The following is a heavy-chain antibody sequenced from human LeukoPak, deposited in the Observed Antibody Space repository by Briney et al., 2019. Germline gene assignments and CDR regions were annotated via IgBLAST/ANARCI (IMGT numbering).Heavy chain of an antibody. CDR1: GYNFNTYW. V-gene: IGHV5-51*01. CDR2: IYPGDSET. CDR3: ASRGITMVRGVIHPFDY. D-gene: IGHD3-10*01. J-gene: IGHJ4*02. Sequence: GESLKISCKASGYNFNTYWIGWVRQMPGKGLEWMGIIYPGDSETRYSPSFQGQVTISADKSISTAYLQWSSLKASDTAMYYCASRGITMVRGVIHPFDYWGQGTLVTVSS.